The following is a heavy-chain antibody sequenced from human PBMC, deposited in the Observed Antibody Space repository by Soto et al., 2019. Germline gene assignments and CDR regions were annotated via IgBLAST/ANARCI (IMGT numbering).Heavy chain of an antibody. CDR3: AKGQQPYYMDV. CDR2: INSDGSST. V-gene: IGHV3-74*01. J-gene: IGHJ6*03. CDR1: GFTISTYC. Sequence: WGSLRLSCAASGFTISTYCMHRVLQAPGKGPEWVSRINSDGSSTYYADSVKGRFTISRDNSKNTLYLQMNSLRAEDTAVYYCAKGQQPYYMDVWGKGTTVTVSS. D-gene: IGHD1-1*01.